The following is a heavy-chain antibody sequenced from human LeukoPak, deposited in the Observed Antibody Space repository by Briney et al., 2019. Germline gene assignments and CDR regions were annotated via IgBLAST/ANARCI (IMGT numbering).Heavy chain of an antibody. V-gene: IGHV4-34*01. CDR1: GGSFSGYY. D-gene: IGHD3-10*01. Sequence: SETLSLTCAVYGGSFSGYYWSWIRQPPGKGLEWIGEINHSGSTNYNPSLKSRVTISVDTSENQFSLKLSSVTAADTAVYYCARGAHGFMGQYNWFDPWGQGTLVTVSS. J-gene: IGHJ5*02. CDR3: ARGAHGFMGQYNWFDP. CDR2: INHSGST.